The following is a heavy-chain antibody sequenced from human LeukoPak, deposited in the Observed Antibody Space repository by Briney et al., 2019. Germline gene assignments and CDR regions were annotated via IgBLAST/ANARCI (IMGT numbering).Heavy chain of an antibody. CDR3: ARDRLNRAYCGNDCYSAAFDY. D-gene: IGHD2-21*02. CDR2: ISRDGKRQ. CDR1: GFIFNNYD. V-gene: IGHV3-30*03. J-gene: IGHJ4*02. Sequence: PGGSLRLSCATSGFIFNNYDPHWVRQAPGKGLEWLATISRDGKRQFYTDSVKGRFTISRDDSRNTLYLQMNSLRPEDTAVYYCARDRLNRAYCGNDCYSAAFDYWGQGTLVTVSS.